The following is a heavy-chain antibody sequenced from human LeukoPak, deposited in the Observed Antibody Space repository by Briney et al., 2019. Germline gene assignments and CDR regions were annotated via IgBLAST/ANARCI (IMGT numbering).Heavy chain of an antibody. V-gene: IGHV3-7*01. CDR1: GFIFSDFS. CDR2: MSEDGNEI. Sequence: GGSLRLSCTVSGFIFSDFSMSWVRQAPGKGLEWVAKMSEDGNEIFYVDSVKGRFTISRDNTKKSLYPQLNSLRPEDSAVYYCARPRGCGSARCNNFDYWGQGTLVTVSS. CDR3: ARPRGCGSARCNNFDY. D-gene: IGHD2-2*01. J-gene: IGHJ4*02.